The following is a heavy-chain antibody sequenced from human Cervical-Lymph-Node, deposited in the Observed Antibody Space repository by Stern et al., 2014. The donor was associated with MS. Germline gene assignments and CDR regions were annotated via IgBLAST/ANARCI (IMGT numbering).Heavy chain of an antibody. V-gene: IGHV4-34*01. CDR3: ARSMGEWLSSRDY. D-gene: IGHD3-3*01. Sequence: QVQLQQWGAGLLKPSETLSLTCAVYGGSFSGYYWSWIRQPPGKGLEWIGEINHSGSTNYNPSLKSRVTISVDTSKNQFSLKLSSVTAADTAVYYCARSMGEWLSSRDYWGQGTLVTVSS. J-gene: IGHJ4*02. CDR2: INHSGST. CDR1: GGSFSGYY.